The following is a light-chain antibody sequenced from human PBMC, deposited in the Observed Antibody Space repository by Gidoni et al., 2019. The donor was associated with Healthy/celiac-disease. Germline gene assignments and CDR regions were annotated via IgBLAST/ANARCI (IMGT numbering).Light chain of an antibody. CDR1: QDISNY. V-gene: IGKV1-33*01. CDR3: QQYDNLLTWT. Sequence: DIQMTQSPSSLSASVGDRVTITCQASQDISNYLNWYQQKPGKAPKLLIYDASNLETGVPSRFSGSGSGTDFTFTISRLQPEDIATYYCQQYDNLLTWTFXQXTKVEIK. CDR2: DAS. J-gene: IGKJ1*01.